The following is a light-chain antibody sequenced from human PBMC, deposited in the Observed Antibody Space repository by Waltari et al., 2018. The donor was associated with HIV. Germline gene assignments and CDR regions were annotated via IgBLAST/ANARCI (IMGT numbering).Light chain of an antibody. J-gene: IGKJ4*01. Sequence: DIHMTQSPSTGSASVGDRVIISCRASQNINSWLAWYQQTPGKPPRFLIYQASTLERGVPSRFSGSGSGTLFTLTINNLQPVDFGTYYCQQYHSYPVTFGGGTKVEIK. CDR1: QNINSW. V-gene: IGKV1-5*01. CDR2: QAS. CDR3: QQYHSYPVT.